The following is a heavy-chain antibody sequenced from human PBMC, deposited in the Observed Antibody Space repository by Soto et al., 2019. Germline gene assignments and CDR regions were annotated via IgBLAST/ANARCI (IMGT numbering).Heavy chain of an antibody. CDR2: INHSGST. Sequence: QVQLQQWGAGLLKPAETLSLTCAVYGGSFSGYYWSWIRQPPGKGLEWIGEINHSGSTNYNPSLKSRVTISVDTSKNQFSLKLSSVTAADTAVYYCARVGPVTSVHFDYWGQGTLVTVSS. J-gene: IGHJ4*02. CDR1: GGSFSGYY. CDR3: ARVGPVTSVHFDY. V-gene: IGHV4-34*01. D-gene: IGHD3-3*01.